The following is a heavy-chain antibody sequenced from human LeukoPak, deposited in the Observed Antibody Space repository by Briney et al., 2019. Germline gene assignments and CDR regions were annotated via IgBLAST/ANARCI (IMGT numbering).Heavy chain of an antibody. CDR3: AREREAGSYHPPFDY. Sequence: SETLSLTCTVSGGSISSYYWSWIRQPAGKGLEWIGRIYTSGNTNYNPSLKSRVTMSVDTSKNQFSLKLSSVTAADTAVYYCAREREAGSYHPPFDYWGQGTLVTVSS. CDR1: GGSISSYY. D-gene: IGHD1-26*01. V-gene: IGHV4-4*07. J-gene: IGHJ4*02. CDR2: IYTSGNT.